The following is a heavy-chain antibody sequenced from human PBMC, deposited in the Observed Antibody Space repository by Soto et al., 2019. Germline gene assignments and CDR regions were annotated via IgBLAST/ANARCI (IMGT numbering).Heavy chain of an antibody. CDR3: ARTFLGPVLLADSFGDYYYHRDV. Sequence: PSETLSLTCTVSGGSISNFYWSWIRQPPGKGLEWIGYDYYTGSTSYNPSLKRRVTFSADSSRGQFSLRLNSVTAADTAVYYCARTFLGPVLLADSFGDYYYHRDVWGKGTTVTVSS. CDR2: DYYTGST. V-gene: IGHV4-59*08. J-gene: IGHJ6*03. D-gene: IGHD3-16*01. CDR1: GGSISNFY.